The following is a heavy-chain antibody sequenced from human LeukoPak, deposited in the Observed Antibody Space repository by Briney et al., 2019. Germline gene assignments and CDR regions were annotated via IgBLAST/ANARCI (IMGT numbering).Heavy chain of an antibody. D-gene: IGHD1-26*01. CDR2: ISSSYSTI. CDR3: ARGAGSYYGYFQS. Sequence: GGSLRLSCAASGFTFSSYSMNWVRQAPGKGLEWVSYISSSYSTIFYADSVKGRFTISRDNAKNSLYLQMNSLRAEDTAVYFCARGAGSYYGYFQSWGQGTLVTVSS. CDR1: GFTFSSYS. J-gene: IGHJ1*01. V-gene: IGHV3-48*04.